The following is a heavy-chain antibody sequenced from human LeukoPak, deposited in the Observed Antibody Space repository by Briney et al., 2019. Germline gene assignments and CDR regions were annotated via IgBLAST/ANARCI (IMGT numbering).Heavy chain of an antibody. J-gene: IGHJ6*02. CDR2: ISAYNDNT. CDR3: ARDWDPVVVVYYYGMDV. V-gene: IGHV1-18*01. CDR1: GYTFTSYG. Sequence: GASVKVSCKASGYTFTSYGISWVRQAPGQGLEWMGWISAYNDNTNYAQKLQGRVTMTTDTSTSTAYMELRSLRSDDTAVYYCARDWDPVVVVYYYGMDVWGQGTTVTVSS. D-gene: IGHD2-15*01.